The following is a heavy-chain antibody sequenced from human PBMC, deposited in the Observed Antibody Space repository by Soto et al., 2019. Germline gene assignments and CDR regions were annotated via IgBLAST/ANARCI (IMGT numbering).Heavy chain of an antibody. CDR3: ANIDAFDI. CDR1: GFTFSSYG. Sequence: QVQLVESGGGVVQPGRSLRLSCAASGFTFSSYGMHWVRQAPGKGLEWVAVISYDGSNKYYADSVKGRFTISRDNSKNTLYLKMNSLRAEDTAVYYCANIDAFDIWGQGTMVTVSS. V-gene: IGHV3-30*18. J-gene: IGHJ3*02. CDR2: ISYDGSNK.